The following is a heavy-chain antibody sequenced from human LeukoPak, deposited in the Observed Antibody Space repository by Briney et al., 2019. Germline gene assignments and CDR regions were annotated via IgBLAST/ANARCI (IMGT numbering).Heavy chain of an antibody. J-gene: IGHJ6*02. CDR2: IYYSGST. CDR1: GGSISSYY. D-gene: IGHD2-21*01. V-gene: IGHV4-59*08. Sequence: SETLSLTCTVSGGSISSYYWSWIRQPPGKGLEWIGYIYYSGSTNYNPSLKSRVTITVDTSKNQFSLKLSSVTAADTAVYYCARHEGAVMGNYYYGMDVWGQGTTVTVSS. CDR3: ARHEGAVMGNYYYGMDV.